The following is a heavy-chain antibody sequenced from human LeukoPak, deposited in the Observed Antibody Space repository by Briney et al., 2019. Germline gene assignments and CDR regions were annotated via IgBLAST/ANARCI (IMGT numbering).Heavy chain of an antibody. V-gene: IGHV4-4*02. CDR2: IYYSEST. CDR1: GGSISSSNW. J-gene: IGHJ4*02. CDR3: AKQRRDGYNYFDY. Sequence: SETLSLTCAVPGGSISSSNWWSWVRQPPGKGLEWIGNIYYSESTYYNPSLKSRVTISVDTSKNQFSLKLSSVTAADTAVYYCAKQRRDGYNYFDYWGQGTLVTVSS. D-gene: IGHD5-24*01.